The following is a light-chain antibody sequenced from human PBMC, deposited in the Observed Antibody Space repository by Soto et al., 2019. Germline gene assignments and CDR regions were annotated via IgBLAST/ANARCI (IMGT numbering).Light chain of an antibody. Sequence: EIVMTQSPVTLSVSPGERATLSCRASQSVSSNLAWYQQKPGQAPSLLIYGASTRATGIPARFSGSGSGTEFTLTISRLQSEDSAVYYCQQYNNWPPYTFGQGTKLEIK. CDR1: QSVSSN. J-gene: IGKJ2*01. CDR2: GAS. V-gene: IGKV3D-15*01. CDR3: QQYNNWPPYT.